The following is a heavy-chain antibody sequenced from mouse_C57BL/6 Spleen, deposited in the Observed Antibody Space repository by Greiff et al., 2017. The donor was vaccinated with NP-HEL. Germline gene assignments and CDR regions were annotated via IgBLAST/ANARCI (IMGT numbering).Heavy chain of an antibody. Sequence: QVQLQQPGAELVKPGASVKLSCKASGYTFTSYWMHWVKQRPGQGLEWIGMIHPNSGSTNYNEKFKSKATLTVDKSSSTAYMQLSSLTSEDSAVYYCARGDGYYNYYAMDYWGQGTSVTVSS. CDR3: ARGDGYYNYYAMDY. J-gene: IGHJ4*01. V-gene: IGHV1-64*01. CDR1: GYTFTSYW. CDR2: IHPNSGST. D-gene: IGHD2-3*01.